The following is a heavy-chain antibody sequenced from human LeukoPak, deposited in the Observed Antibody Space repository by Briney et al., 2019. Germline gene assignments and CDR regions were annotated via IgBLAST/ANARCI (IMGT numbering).Heavy chain of an antibody. J-gene: IGHJ4*02. CDR1: GGSVSSGSYY. Sequence: SETLSLTCTVSGGSVSSGSYYWSWIRQPPGKGLEWIGYIYYSGSTNYNPSLKSRVTISVDASKNQFSLKLSSVTAADTAVYYCARWWELLRYFDYWGQGTLVTVSS. CDR2: IYYSGST. D-gene: IGHD1-26*01. CDR3: ARWWELLRYFDY. V-gene: IGHV4-61*01.